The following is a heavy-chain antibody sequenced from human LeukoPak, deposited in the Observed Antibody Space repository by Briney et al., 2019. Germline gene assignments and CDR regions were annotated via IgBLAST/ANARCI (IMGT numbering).Heavy chain of an antibody. CDR1: GFTFSSHW. J-gene: IGHJ4*02. CDR3: ARADRIASSNFDY. Sequence: GGSLRLSCAASGFTFSSHWMSWVRQAPGKGLEWVANIKQDGSEKFYVDSVKGRFTISRDNAKNSLYVQMNSLRAEDTAVYYCARADRIASSNFDYWGQGTLVTVSS. V-gene: IGHV3-7*01. D-gene: IGHD1-14*01. CDR2: IKQDGSEK.